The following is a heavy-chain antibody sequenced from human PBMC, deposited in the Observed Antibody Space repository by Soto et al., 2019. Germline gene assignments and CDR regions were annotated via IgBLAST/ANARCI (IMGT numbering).Heavy chain of an antibody. V-gene: IGHV4-39*01. J-gene: IGHJ6*02. Sequence: PSETLSLTCTVSGGSISSGGYYWGWIRQPPGKGLEWIGSIYYSGSTYYNPSLKSRVTISVDTSKNQFSLKLSSVTAADTAVYYCARRESSNRYDYYGMDVWGQGTTVTVSS. CDR3: ARRESSNRYDYYGMDV. CDR1: GGSISSGGYY. CDR2: IYYSGST. D-gene: IGHD3-16*02.